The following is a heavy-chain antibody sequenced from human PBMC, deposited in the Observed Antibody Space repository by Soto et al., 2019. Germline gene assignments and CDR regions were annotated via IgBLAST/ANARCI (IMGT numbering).Heavy chain of an antibody. Sequence: VQLVESGGGLVQPGGSLRLSCAASGFTFGSYSMNWVRQAPGKGLEWVSYISSSSSTIYYADSVKGRFTISRDNAKNSLYLQMNSLRAEDTAVYYCARDGDYIWGSYLDYWGQGTLVTVSS. D-gene: IGHD3-16*01. CDR3: ARDGDYIWGSYLDY. CDR2: ISSSSSTI. CDR1: GFTFGSYS. V-gene: IGHV3-48*01. J-gene: IGHJ4*02.